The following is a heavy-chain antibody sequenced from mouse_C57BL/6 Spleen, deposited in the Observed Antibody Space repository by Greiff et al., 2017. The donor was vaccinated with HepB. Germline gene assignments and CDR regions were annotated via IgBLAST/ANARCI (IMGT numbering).Heavy chain of an antibody. Sequence: VQLQQSGAELVKPGASVKLSCKASGYTFTSYWMQWVKQRPGQGLEWIGEIDPSDSYTNYNQKFKGKATLTVDTSSSTAYMQLSSLTSEDSAVYYCAREGSGYGGFFAYWGQGTLVTVSA. D-gene: IGHD3-2*02. J-gene: IGHJ3*01. V-gene: IGHV1-50*01. CDR2: IDPSDSYT. CDR1: GYTFTSYW. CDR3: AREGSGYGGFFAY.